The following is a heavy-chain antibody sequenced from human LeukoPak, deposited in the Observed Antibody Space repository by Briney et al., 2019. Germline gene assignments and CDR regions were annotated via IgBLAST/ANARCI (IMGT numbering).Heavy chain of an antibody. V-gene: IGHV4-59*01. CDR2: IYYSGST. Sequence: SETLSLTCTVSGGSISSYYWSWIRQPPGKGLEWIGYIYYSGSTNYNPSLKSRVTISVDTSKNQFSLKLSSVTAADTAVYYCARARGGGYDYWGQGTLVTVSP. D-gene: IGHD2-15*01. J-gene: IGHJ4*02. CDR1: GGSISSYY. CDR3: ARARGGGYDY.